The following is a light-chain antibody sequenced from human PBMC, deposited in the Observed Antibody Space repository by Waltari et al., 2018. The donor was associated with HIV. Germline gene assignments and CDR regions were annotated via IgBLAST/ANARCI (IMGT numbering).Light chain of an antibody. Sequence: QSVLTQPPSVSAAPGQRLTIPCPGSNSNIGNNFVSWYQHVPGTAPKLIIFDSNRRPSGIPDRFSGSQSGASATLAIAGLQTGDEAHYYCGTWDTVLSVVVFGGGTKLTVL. CDR3: GTWDTVLSVVV. V-gene: IGLV1-51*01. CDR1: NSNIGNNF. CDR2: DSN. J-gene: IGLJ3*02.